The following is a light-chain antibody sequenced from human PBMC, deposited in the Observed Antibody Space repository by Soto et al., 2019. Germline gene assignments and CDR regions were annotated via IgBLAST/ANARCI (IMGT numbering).Light chain of an antibody. J-gene: IGKJ5*01. V-gene: IGKV3-20*01. Sequence: EIVLTHSPGTQSFSPSVRATLSCMAGQSVRSSYLAWYQQNPGQAPRLLIYGESNRATGIPDRFSGGGSGTDFTLPISRLETQDFAVHYCQQYHNWPPITFGPGTRLDIK. CDR1: QSVRSSY. CDR2: GES. CDR3: QQYHNWPPIT.